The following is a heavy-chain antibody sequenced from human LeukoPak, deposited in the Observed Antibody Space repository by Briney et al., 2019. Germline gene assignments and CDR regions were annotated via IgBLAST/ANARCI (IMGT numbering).Heavy chain of an antibody. CDR2: IIPIFVTA. J-gene: IGHJ3*02. V-gene: IGHV1-69*13. CDR1: GGTFSSYA. D-gene: IGHD1-26*01. Sequence: GASVKVSCKASGGTFSSYAFSWVRQAPGQGLEWMGGIIPIFVTANYAQTFQGRVTITADESTSIAYMELSSLRSEDSALYYCARAGFREPDLAFDIWGQGTMVTVSS. CDR3: ARAGFREPDLAFDI.